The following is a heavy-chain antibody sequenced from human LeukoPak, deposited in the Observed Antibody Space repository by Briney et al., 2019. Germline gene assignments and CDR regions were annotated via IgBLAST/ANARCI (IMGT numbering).Heavy chain of an antibody. V-gene: IGHV3-48*03. Sequence: GGSLRLSCAASGFTFSSYEMNWVRQAPGKGLEWVSYISSSGSTIYYADSVKGRFTISRDNAKNSLYLQMNSLRAEDTAVYYCARGGRTQLWSYWGQGTLVTVSS. J-gene: IGHJ4*02. CDR2: ISSSGSTI. D-gene: IGHD5-18*01. CDR1: GFTFSSYE. CDR3: ARGGRTQLWSY.